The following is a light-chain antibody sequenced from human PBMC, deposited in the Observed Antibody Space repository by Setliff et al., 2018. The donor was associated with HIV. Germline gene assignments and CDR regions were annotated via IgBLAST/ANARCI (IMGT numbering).Light chain of an antibody. CDR3: TSYAGSNTYV. CDR1: SGDVGGYDY. J-gene: IGLJ1*01. CDR2: EVN. V-gene: IGLV2-8*01. Sequence: QSVLTQPPSASGSPGQSVTNSCTGTSGDVGGYDYVSWYQQHPGKAPKLMIYEVNKRPSGVPDRFSGSKSGDTASLTVSGLQAGDEADYFCTSYAGSNTYVFGTGTKV.